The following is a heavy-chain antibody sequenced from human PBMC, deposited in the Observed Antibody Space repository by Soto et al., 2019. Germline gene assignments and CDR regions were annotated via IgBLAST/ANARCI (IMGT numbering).Heavy chain of an antibody. CDR1: GGTFSSYT. J-gene: IGHJ3*02. V-gene: IGHV1-69*08. CDR2: IIPIPGIA. CDR3: ARDYGDYVDAFDI. D-gene: IGHD4-17*01. Sequence: QVQLVQSGAEVKKPGSSVKVSCKASGGTFSSYTINWVRQAPGRGLEWMGRIIPIPGIASYAQKFQGRLTITADKSTSTAYMELSSLRSEDTAVYYCARDYGDYVDAFDIWGQGTMVTVSS.